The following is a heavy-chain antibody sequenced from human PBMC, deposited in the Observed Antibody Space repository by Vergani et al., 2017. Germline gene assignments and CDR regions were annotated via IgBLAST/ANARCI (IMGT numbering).Heavy chain of an antibody. CDR2: ISSSGSTI. Sequence: QVQLVESGGGLVKPGGSLRLSCAASGFTFSDYYMSWIRQAPGKGLEWVSYISSSGSTIYYADSVKGRFTISADKSISTAYLQWSSLKASDTAMYYCARRAVGIRYDLDYWGQGTLVTVSS. V-gene: IGHV3-11*01. J-gene: IGHJ4*02. D-gene: IGHD3-9*01. CDR1: GFTFSDYY. CDR3: ARRAVGIRYDLDY.